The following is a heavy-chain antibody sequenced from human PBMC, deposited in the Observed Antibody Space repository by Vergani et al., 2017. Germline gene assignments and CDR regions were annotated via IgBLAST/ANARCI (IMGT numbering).Heavy chain of an antibody. CDR1: GGSISSGSYY. CDR2: IYTSGST. D-gene: IGHD5-18*01. J-gene: IGHJ5*02. CDR3: ARSLQLYNWFDP. Sequence: QVQLQESGPGLVKPSQTLSLTCTVSGGSISSGSYYWSWIRQPAGKGLEWIGRIYTSGSTNYNPSLKSRVTMSVDTSKNQFSLKLSSVTAADTAVYYCARSLQLYNWFDPWGQGTLVTVSS. V-gene: IGHV4-61*02.